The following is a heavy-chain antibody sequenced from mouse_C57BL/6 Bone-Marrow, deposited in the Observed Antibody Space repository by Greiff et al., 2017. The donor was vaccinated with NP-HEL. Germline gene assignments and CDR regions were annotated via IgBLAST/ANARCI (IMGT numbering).Heavy chain of an antibody. CDR2: IYPYNGVS. J-gene: IGHJ4*01. V-gene: IGHV1-31*01. D-gene: IGHD2-4*01. Sequence: DVQLQESGPELVKPGASVKISCKASGYSFTGYYMHWVKQSHGNILDWIGYIYPYNGVSSYNQKFKGKATLTVDKSSSTAYMELRSLTSEDSAVHYCARRGIYYDYDGYAMDYWGQGTSVTVSS. CDR3: ARRGIYYDYDGYAMDY. CDR1: GYSFTGYY.